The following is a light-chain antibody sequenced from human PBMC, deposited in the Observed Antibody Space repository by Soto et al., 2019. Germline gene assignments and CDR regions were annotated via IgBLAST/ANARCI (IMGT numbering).Light chain of an antibody. Sequence: DIQMTQSPSSVSASVGDRVTMTWRASQGIRNWLAWYQQKPGKAPKLLIYAASTLQSGVPSRFSGSGSGTDFTLTINSLQPEDFATYYCQQANSLPSTFGQGTRLEIK. CDR1: QGIRNW. J-gene: IGKJ5*01. CDR3: QQANSLPST. CDR2: AAS. V-gene: IGKV1D-12*01.